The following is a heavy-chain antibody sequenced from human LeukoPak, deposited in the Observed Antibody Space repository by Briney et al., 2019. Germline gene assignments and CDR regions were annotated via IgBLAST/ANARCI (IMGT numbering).Heavy chain of an antibody. CDR1: GFTFSGSA. CDR3: TRPGFYSSSSPTGSYYYYYYMDV. J-gene: IGHJ6*03. V-gene: IGHV3-73*01. CDR2: IRSKANSYAT. Sequence: GGSLRLSCAASGFTFSGSAMHWVRQASGKGLEWVGRIRSKANSYATAYAASVKGRFTISRDDSKNTAYLQMNSLKTEDTAVYYCTRPGFYSSSSPTGSYYYYYYMDVWGKGTTVTVSS. D-gene: IGHD6-6*01.